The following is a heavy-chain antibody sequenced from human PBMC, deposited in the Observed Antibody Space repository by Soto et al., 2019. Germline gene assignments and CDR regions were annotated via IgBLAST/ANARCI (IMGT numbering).Heavy chain of an antibody. V-gene: IGHV1-18*01. CDR2: ISAYNGDT. J-gene: IGHJ4*02. D-gene: IGHD3-16*01. CDR3: ARGGGSYGDDY. Sequence: ASVKVSCKASGYTFTSFGITWVRQAPGHGLEWMGWISAYNGDTKYAQKVQGRVTMTTDTATNTAHMELRSLRPDDTAVYYCARGGGSYGDDYWGQGTLVTVSS. CDR1: GYTFTSFG.